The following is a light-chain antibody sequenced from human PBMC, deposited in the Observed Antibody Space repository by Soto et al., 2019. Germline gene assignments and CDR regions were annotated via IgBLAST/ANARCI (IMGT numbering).Light chain of an antibody. CDR2: GAS. Sequence: EIVLTHSPGTLSLSTGERATLSCRASQSVSSSCSAGYQQKHGQAPRLLIYGASSRATGIPYRFRGSGSGTDFTLTISSREPEDFAVYYCQQRSDWPRTFGQGTRFES. J-gene: IGKJ5*01. CDR3: QQRSDWPRT. CDR1: QSVSSSC. V-gene: IGKV3D-20*02.